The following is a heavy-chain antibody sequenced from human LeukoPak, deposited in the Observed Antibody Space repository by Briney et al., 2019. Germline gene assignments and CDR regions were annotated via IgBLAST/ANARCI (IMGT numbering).Heavy chain of an antibody. D-gene: IGHD6-13*01. V-gene: IGHV1-69*13. J-gene: IGHJ5*02. CDR1: GGTFSSYA. CDR3: ARESSSWPNWFDP. CDR2: IIPIFGTA. Sequence: ASVKVSCKASGGTFSSYAISWVRQAPGQGLEWMGGIIPIFGTANYAQKFQGRVTITADESTSTAYMELSSLRAEDTALYHCARESSSWPNWFDPWGQGTLVTVSS.